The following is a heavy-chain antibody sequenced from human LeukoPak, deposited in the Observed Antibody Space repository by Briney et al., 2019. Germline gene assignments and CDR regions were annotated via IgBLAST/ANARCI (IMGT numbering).Heavy chain of an antibody. J-gene: IGHJ4*02. CDR2: INPNSGGT. V-gene: IGHV1-2*02. CDR3: ARGGPFDILTGHEPFDY. Sequence: GASVKVSCKASGNTFTGYYMHWVRQAPGQGLEWMGWINPNSGGTNYAQKFQGRVTMTRDTSISTAYMELSRLRSDDTAVYYCARGGPFDILTGHEPFDYWGQGTLVTVSS. CDR1: GNTFTGYY. D-gene: IGHD3-9*01.